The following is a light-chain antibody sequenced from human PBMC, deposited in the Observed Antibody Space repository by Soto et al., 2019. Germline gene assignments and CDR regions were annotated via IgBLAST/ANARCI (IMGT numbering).Light chain of an antibody. V-gene: IGLV2-14*01. CDR1: SSDVGGRDH. J-gene: IGLJ1*01. CDR2: DVS. CDR3: CSYTPSTTGV. Sequence: QSVLTQPTSVSGSPGQSITISCTGTSSDVGGRDHVSWYQQHPGKAPKLMIYDVSNRPSGVSNRFSGSKSGNTASLTISGLQAEDEADYYCCSYTPSTTGVFGTGTKLTVL.